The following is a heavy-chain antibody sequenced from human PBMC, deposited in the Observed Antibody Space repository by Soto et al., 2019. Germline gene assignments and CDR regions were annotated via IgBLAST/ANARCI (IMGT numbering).Heavy chain of an antibody. CDR2: ISWDGGST. CDR1: GFSFDDYT. D-gene: IGHD2-15*01. CDR3: TKAAYGYCSCGSCGGPFDP. J-gene: IGHJ5*02. V-gene: IGHV3-43*01. Sequence: PGGSLRLSCAASGFSFDDYTMHWVRQAPGKGLEWVSLISWDGGSTYYADSVQGRFTISRDNSKNSLYLQMNSLRTEDTAWYYCTKAAYGYCSCGSCGGPFDPWGQGTLVTVSS.